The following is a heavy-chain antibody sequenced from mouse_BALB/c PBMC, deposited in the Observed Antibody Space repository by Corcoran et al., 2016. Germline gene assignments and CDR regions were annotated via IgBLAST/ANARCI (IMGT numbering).Heavy chain of an antibody. V-gene: IGHV4-1*02. Sequence: EVKLLESGGGLVQPGGSLKLSCAAASLDVSIYRTSWVRQAPGKGLEWIGEINPDSSTINYTPSLKDKLIISRDNAKNTLYLQMSKVRSEDTALYYCARRGGYFAYWGQGTLVTVSA. CDR1: SLDVSIYR. CDR3: ARRGGYFAY. CDR2: INPDSSTI. D-gene: IGHD2-2*01. J-gene: IGHJ3*01.